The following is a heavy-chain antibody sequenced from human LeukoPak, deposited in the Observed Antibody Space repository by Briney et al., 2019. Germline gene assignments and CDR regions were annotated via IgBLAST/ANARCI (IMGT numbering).Heavy chain of an antibody. V-gene: IGHV3-23*01. CDR1: GFIFSDHA. CDR3: AKGPSASYQGYFDS. CDR2: ISGSGIAK. Sequence: GGSLRLSCTASGFIFSDHAMTWVRQAPAKGLEWVAPISGSGIAKEYADSVKGRFTVSRDNSKNILYLQMNSLRAEDTAVYFCAKGPSASYQGYFDSWGQGTLVTVSS. J-gene: IGHJ4*02. D-gene: IGHD2-15*01.